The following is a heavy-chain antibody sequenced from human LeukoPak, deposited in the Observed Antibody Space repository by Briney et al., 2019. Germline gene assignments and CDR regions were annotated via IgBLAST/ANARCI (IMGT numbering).Heavy chain of an antibody. Sequence: SETLSLTCTVSGGSISSNTYYWGWIRQPPGKGLEWIGSIYYSGSTYYNPSLKSRVTISVDTSKNQFSLKLSSVTAADTAVYYCARGGSGRFWFDPWGQGTLVTVSS. J-gene: IGHJ5*02. CDR3: ARGGSGRFWFDP. D-gene: IGHD3-10*01. CDR1: GGSISSNTYY. V-gene: IGHV4-39*07. CDR2: IYYSGST.